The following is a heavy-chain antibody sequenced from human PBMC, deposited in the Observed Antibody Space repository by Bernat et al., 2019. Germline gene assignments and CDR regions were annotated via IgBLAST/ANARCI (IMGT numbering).Heavy chain of an antibody. J-gene: IGHJ4*02. CDR3: ARDLAVTAFWEFDF. D-gene: IGHD2-21*02. CDR2: INSKNGGT. Sequence: QVQLVQSGAEVKKPGASVIVSCKASGYTFTDSFIQWVRQAPGQGLEWMGRINSKNGGTTYGMKFQGRVTMTRDTSISTAYMELSSLRSDDTAVYYCARDLAVTAFWEFDFWGQGTQVTVSS. V-gene: IGHV1-2*06. CDR1: GYTFTDSF.